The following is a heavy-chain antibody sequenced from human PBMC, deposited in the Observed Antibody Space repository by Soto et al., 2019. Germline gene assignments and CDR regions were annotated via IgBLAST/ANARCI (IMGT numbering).Heavy chain of an antibody. CDR2: ISDSGGRT. J-gene: IGHJ3*02. D-gene: IGHD2-21*02. CDR3: AKGGRYPELVTATSDAFDI. V-gene: IGHV3-23*01. Sequence: EVQLLESGGGLVQPGGSLRLSCAASKFRFNRFDMNWVRQAPGKGLEWVSGISDSGGRTYNADSVKGRFTISRDNSKNTLYLQMNSLRVEDTAIYYCAKGGRYPELVTATSDAFDIWGRGTVVTVSS. CDR1: KFRFNRFD.